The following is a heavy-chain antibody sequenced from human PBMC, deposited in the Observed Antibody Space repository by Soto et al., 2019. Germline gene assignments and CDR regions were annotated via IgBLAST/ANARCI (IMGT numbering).Heavy chain of an antibody. D-gene: IGHD6-13*01. CDR3: AKGILVKPPGTRTFDS. Sequence: VQLLESGGGLVQPGGSLRLSCAASGFTFINYAMSWVRQAPGKGLEWVSTIGGGDGSTYYADSVEGRFTIARDNSKSAVYLEMNSLRGGDTAIYYCAKGILVKPPGTRTFDSWGQGTMVIVSS. V-gene: IGHV3-23*01. CDR1: GFTFINYA. J-gene: IGHJ3*02. CDR2: IGGGDGST.